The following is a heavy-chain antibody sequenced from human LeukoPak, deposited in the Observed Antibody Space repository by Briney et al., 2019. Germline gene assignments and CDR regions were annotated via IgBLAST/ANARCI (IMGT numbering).Heavy chain of an antibody. V-gene: IGHV3-7*01. J-gene: IGHJ4*02. CDR3: VNPGGAY. D-gene: IGHD6-25*01. Sequence: GGSRRLSCAASGFTFSNSWMTWVRQTPGKGLEWVANIKQDGSQKYYVDSVKGRFTISRDNAKSSLFLQMNNLRADDTAVYYCVNPGGAYWGQGTQVTVSS. CDR1: GFTFSNSW. CDR2: IKQDGSQK.